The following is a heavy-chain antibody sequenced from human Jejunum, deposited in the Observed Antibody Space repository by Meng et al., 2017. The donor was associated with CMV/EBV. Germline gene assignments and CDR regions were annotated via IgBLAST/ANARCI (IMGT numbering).Heavy chain of an antibody. D-gene: IGHD3-22*01. CDR1: GGDFSSRKG. Sequence: GAGSGGDFSSRKGGGWVRQTPEKGLEWIGQIYDSGSTTYNPSLKSRVTISLDESKNEFSLKLNSVTAADTAVYYCARNGYYSLDYWSQGALVTVSS. CDR2: IYDSGST. J-gene: IGHJ4*02. CDR3: ARNGYYSLDY. V-gene: IGHV4-4*02.